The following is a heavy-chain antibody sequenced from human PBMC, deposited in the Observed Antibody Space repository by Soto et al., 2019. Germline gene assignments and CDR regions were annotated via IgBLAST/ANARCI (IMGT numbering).Heavy chain of an antibody. V-gene: IGHV3-30-3*01. CDR3: AVMAGLVVSDDYGLDV. CDR2: ISYDGDKK. D-gene: IGHD2-21*01. CDR1: GFSFSDYS. J-gene: IGHJ6*02. Sequence: QVHLAESGGGVVQPGRSLRLSCVASGFSFSDYSIHWVRQAPGKGLEWVAFISYDGDKKFFADSVKGRFNISRDNAKNTVYLQMSSLRPEDTAVFHCAVMAGLVVSDDYGLDVWGQGTTVTVSS.